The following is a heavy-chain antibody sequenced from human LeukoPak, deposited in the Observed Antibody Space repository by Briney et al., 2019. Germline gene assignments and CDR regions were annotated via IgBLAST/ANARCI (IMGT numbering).Heavy chain of an antibody. CDR3: AKGWGPYSSSSPFDY. D-gene: IGHD6-6*01. CDR2: ISYDGSNK. Sequence: GRSLRLSCAASGFTFSSYGMHWVRQAPGKGLEWVAVISYDGSNKYYADSVKGRFTVSRDNSKNTLYLQMNSLRAEDTAVYYCAKGWGPYSSSSPFDYWGQGTLVTVSS. J-gene: IGHJ4*02. V-gene: IGHV3-30*18. CDR1: GFTFSSYG.